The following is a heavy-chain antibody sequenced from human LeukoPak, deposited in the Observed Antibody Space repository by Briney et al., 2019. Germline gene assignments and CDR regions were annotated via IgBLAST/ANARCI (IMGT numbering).Heavy chain of an antibody. J-gene: IGHJ4*02. Sequence: GGSLRLSCAASGLAYSAYKMHWVRQAPRKGLVWVSRISTDGYTTDYADFVQGRFTASRDNTKNTWSLEMNSLRAEDTAVYYCVVGGSPGYWGQGTLVTVSS. CDR2: ISTDGYTT. CDR1: GLAYSAYK. CDR3: VVGGSPGY. D-gene: IGHD2-15*01. V-gene: IGHV3-74*01.